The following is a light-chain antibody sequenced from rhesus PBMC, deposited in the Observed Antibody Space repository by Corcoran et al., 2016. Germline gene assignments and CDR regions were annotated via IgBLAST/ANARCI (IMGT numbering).Light chain of an antibody. CDR2: RAY. V-gene: IGKV1-69*01. Sequence: DIQMTQSPSSLSASVGDRVTITCRASQDISNWLAWYQQKPGKAPNLLIYRAYNLETGVPSRFSGSGSGTDVTLTISSLQPEDIATYDCQQHDKSPYSFGQGTKVEIK. CDR3: QQHDKSPYS. CDR1: QDISNW. J-gene: IGKJ2*01.